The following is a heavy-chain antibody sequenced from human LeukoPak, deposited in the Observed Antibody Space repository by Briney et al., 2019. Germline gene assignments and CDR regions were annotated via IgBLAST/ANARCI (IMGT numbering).Heavy chain of an antibody. V-gene: IGHV3-7*03. J-gene: IGHJ4*02. CDR3: ARGVYYFDY. Sequence: GGSLRLSCAASGFTFNTDWISWVRQAPGKGLEWVANIKEDGSEIYYVDSVKGRFTISRDNAKNSLYLQMNSLRAEDTAVYYCARGVYYFDYWGQGTLDTVSS. D-gene: IGHD2/OR15-2a*01. CDR2: IKEDGSEI. CDR1: GFTFNTDW.